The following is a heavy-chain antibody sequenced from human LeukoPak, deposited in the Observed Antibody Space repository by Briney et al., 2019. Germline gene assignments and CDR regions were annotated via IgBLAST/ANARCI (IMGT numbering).Heavy chain of an antibody. CDR2: IIPIFGTA. V-gene: IGHV1-69*13. Sequence: SVKVSCKASGGTFSSYAISWVRQAPGQGLEWMGGIIPIFGTANYAQKFQGRVTITADESTSTAYMELSSLRSEDTAVYYCARDLSPRGYSYGYDYWGQGTLVTVSS. J-gene: IGHJ4*02. CDR1: GGTFSSYA. D-gene: IGHD5-18*01. CDR3: ARDLSPRGYSYGYDY.